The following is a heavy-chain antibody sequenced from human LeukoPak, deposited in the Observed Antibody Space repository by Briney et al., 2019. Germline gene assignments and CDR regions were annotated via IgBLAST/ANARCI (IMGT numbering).Heavy chain of an antibody. V-gene: IGHV3-23*01. Sequence: PGGSLRLSCVASGFSFSNYAMSWVRQAPGKGLEWVSAISPSGHDTYYADSVRGRSTVFRDNAKNSLYLQMNSLRAEDTAVYYCARSSGPYYFDYWGQGTLVTVSS. D-gene: IGHD6-6*01. CDR1: GFSFSNYA. CDR3: ARSSGPYYFDY. CDR2: ISPSGHDT. J-gene: IGHJ4*02.